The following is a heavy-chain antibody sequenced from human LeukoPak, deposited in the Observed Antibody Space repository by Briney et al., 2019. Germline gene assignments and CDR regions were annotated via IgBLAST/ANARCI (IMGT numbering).Heavy chain of an antibody. CDR1: GITFNTYA. CDR2: TSGGGDTT. D-gene: IGHD4-17*01. V-gene: IGHV3-23*01. J-gene: IGHJ4*02. CDR3: AKGWATVPNDY. Sequence: GGSLRLSCEVSGITFNTYAMSWFRQAPGRGLNWVSGTSGGGDTTYYTDSVKGRFAIYRDNSRNTLYLQMNSLRAEDTAVYSCAKGWATVPNDYWGQGTLVTVSS.